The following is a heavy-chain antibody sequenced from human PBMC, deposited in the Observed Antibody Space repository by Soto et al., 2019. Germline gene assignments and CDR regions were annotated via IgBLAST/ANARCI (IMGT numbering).Heavy chain of an antibody. Sequence: QVQLVQSGAEVKKPGSSVKVSCKASGGTFNNYAISWVRQAPGQGLEWMGGIIPIIGTADYAHKFQGRLAISADESTGTTSMELSSLRSEETALYYCARGGVDVVATSAFDYWGQGTLVTVSS. D-gene: IGHD5-12*01. J-gene: IGHJ4*02. CDR2: IIPIIGTA. CDR1: GGTFNNYA. V-gene: IGHV1-69*01. CDR3: ARGGVDVVATSAFDY.